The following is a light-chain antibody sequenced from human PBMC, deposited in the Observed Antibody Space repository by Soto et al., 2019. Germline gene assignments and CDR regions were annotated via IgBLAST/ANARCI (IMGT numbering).Light chain of an antibody. J-gene: IGKJ1*01. Sequence: EIVMTQSPATLSVSPGERATLSCRASQSVSGNLAWYQQKPGQAPRLLIYGASTRATGIPARFSGSGSGTEFTLTMSSLQSEDFAVYYCHQYNNWPPWTFGQGTKVDIK. V-gene: IGKV3-15*01. CDR1: QSVSGN. CDR3: HQYNNWPPWT. CDR2: GAS.